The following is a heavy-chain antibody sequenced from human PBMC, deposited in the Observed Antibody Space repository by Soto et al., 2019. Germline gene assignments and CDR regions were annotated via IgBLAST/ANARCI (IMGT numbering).Heavy chain of an antibody. Sequence: QVQLVQSGAEVKKPGASVKVSCKASGYTFTRYDINWVRQATGQGLEWMGWMNPNSGNTGYAQKFQXXVXMXXNTSISTAYMELSSLRSEDTAVYYCASISVYGMDVWGQGTTVTVSS. CDR3: ASISVYGMDV. J-gene: IGHJ6*02. D-gene: IGHD3-10*01. CDR1: GYTFTRYD. CDR2: MNPNSGNT. V-gene: IGHV1-8*01.